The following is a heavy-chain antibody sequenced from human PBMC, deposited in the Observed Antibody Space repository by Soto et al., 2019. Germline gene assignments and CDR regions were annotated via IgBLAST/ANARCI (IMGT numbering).Heavy chain of an antibody. D-gene: IGHD1-7*01. Sequence: SETLSLTCSVSGGSIRDYFWTWIRQSPGRGLEWIGYISSSGTVKYNSSLKSRVTISLDRSRNQFSLKLSSVTAADTAVYFCARDRKLELPGNYYHYGMDVWGQGTTVTVSS. J-gene: IGHJ6*02. CDR3: ARDRKLELPGNYYHYGMDV. CDR2: ISSSGTV. CDR1: GGSIRDYF. V-gene: IGHV4-59*01.